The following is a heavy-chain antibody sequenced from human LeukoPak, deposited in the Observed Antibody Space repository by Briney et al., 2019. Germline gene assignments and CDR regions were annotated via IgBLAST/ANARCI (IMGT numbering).Heavy chain of an antibody. Sequence: GGSLRLSCAASGFAFSSSAMSWVRQAPGKGLEWVSAISNNGGYTYYADSVQGRFTISRDNSKSTLCLQMNSLRAEDTAVYYCAKQLGYCSDGSCYFPYWGQGTLVTVSS. D-gene: IGHD2-15*01. J-gene: IGHJ4*02. V-gene: IGHV3-23*01. CDR3: AKQLGYCSDGSCYFPY. CDR1: GFAFSSSA. CDR2: ISNNGGYT.